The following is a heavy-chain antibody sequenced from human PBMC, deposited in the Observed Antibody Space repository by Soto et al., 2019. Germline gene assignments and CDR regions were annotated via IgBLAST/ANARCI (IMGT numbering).Heavy chain of an antibody. CDR1: GLTFDSYA. J-gene: IGHJ3*01. CDR3: AKDTVGGYSFWSGYYSDGLDV. CDR2: ISGSADGT. V-gene: IGHV3-23*01. D-gene: IGHD3-3*01. Sequence: EVKLLESGGGLAQPGGSLRLSCVGSGLTFDSYAISWVRQAPGKGLQWISAISGSADGTDYAHSVKGRFTISRDNSRNTVHLQMDSLRVEDTALYYCAKDTVGGYSFWSGYYSDGLDVWGQGTMVTVSS.